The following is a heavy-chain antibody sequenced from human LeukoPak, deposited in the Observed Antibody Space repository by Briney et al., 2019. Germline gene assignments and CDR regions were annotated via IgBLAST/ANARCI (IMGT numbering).Heavy chain of an antibody. J-gene: IGHJ6*03. CDR1: GGTFSSYA. D-gene: IGHD3-22*01. V-gene: IGHV1-69*13. CDR3: ASRHFGKVITPMRYYYYYMDV. Sequence: GASVKVSCKASGGTFSSYAISWVRQAPGQGLEWMGGIIPIFGTANYAQKFQGRVTITADESTSTAYMELSSLRSEDTAVYYCASRHFGKVITPMRYYYYYMDVWGKGTTVTISS. CDR2: IIPIFGTA.